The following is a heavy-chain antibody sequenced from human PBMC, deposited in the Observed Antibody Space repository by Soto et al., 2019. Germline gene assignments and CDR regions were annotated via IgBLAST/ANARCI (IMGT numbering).Heavy chain of an antibody. D-gene: IGHD1-26*01. CDR3: TTSPHRDSERVFV. CDR2: IKQGGSEK. J-gene: IGHJ6*02. Sequence: RGSLRLSCAASGFTFSSYWMSWVRQAPGKGLEWVANIKQGGSEKYYVDSVRGRLTVSRDNAKSSLYLQMNSLRVEDTAVYYRTTSPHRDSERVFVWGQGTTVTVSS. CDR1: GFTFSSYW. V-gene: IGHV3-7*01.